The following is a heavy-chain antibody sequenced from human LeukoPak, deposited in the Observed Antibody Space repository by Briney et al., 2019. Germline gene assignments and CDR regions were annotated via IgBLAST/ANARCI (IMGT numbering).Heavy chain of an antibody. Sequence: SETLSLTCADYGGPFSGFFWSWIRQPPGKGLEWIGEINHSGSTNYNPSLKSRVTISIDTSKNQFSLKLTSVTAADTAVYYGFVAAAGTRYYYYMDVWGKGTTVTVSS. CDR1: GGPFSGFF. V-gene: IGHV4-34*03. D-gene: IGHD6-13*01. CDR2: INHSGST. J-gene: IGHJ6*03. CDR3: FVAAAGTRYYYYMDV.